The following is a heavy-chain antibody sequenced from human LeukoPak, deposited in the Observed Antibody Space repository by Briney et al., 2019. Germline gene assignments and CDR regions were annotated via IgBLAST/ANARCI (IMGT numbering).Heavy chain of an antibody. Sequence: ASVKVSCKASGYTFTDYYMHWVRQAPGQGLEWMGWINPNSGGTNYAQKFQGRVTMTRDTSISTAYMELSRLRSDDTAVYYCARALGRTWELPYYFDYWGQGTLVTVSS. J-gene: IGHJ4*02. D-gene: IGHD1-26*01. V-gene: IGHV1-2*02. CDR1: GYTFTDYY. CDR2: INPNSGGT. CDR3: ARALGRTWELPYYFDY.